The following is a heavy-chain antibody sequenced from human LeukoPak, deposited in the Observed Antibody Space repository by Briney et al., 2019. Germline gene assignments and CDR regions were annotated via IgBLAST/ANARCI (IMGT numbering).Heavy chain of an antibody. CDR2: IYSGGSP. J-gene: IGHJ4*02. V-gene: IGHV3-66*01. D-gene: IGHD3-10*01. CDR3: VPLTDGSVDQ. CDR1: GFTVSTNY. Sequence: GGSLRLSCAASGFTVSTNYMTWVRQAPGKGLEWVSMIYSGGSPYYADSVKGRFTISRDNSKNTLYLQMNSLRVEDTAVYYCVPLTDGSVDQWGQGTLVTVSS.